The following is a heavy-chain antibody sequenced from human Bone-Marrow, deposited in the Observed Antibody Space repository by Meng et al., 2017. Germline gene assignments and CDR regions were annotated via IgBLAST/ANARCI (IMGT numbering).Heavy chain of an antibody. D-gene: IGHD6-13*01. CDR3: ARGLSKAAAGQKVGNWFDP. CDR1: GYSISSGYY. Sequence: SETLSLTCTVSGYSISSGYYWSWIRQPPGKGLEWIGEINHSGSTNYNPSLKSRVTISVDTSKNQFSLKLSSVTAADTAVYYCARGLSKAAAGQKVGNWFDPWGQGTLVTVSS. CDR2: INHSGST. J-gene: IGHJ5*02. V-gene: IGHV4-38-2*02.